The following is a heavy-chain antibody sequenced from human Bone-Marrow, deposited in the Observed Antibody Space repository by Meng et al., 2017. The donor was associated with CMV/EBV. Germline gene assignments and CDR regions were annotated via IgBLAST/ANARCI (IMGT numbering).Heavy chain of an antibody. J-gene: IGHJ2*01. Sequence: GEFLMISCVASGFTLNGYWMNWVRQAPGEGLVWVSGINTDERTTAYADSVKGRFTISRDNAKKTVYLQMNSLRDEDTAVYYCARGGGTAGLRDLWGRGTLVTVSS. V-gene: IGHV3-74*01. D-gene: IGHD6-13*01. CDR3: ARGGGTAGLRDL. CDR1: GFTLNGYW. CDR2: INTDERTT.